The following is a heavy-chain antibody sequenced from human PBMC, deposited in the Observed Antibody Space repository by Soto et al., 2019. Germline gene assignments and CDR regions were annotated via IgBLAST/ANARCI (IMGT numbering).Heavy chain of an antibody. CDR1: GGTFSSYA. D-gene: IGHD3-9*01. V-gene: IGHV1-69*01. Sequence: QVQLVQSGAEVKKPGSSVKVSCKASGGTFSSYAISWVRQAPGQGLEWMGGIIPIFGTANYAQKFQGRVTITADESTSTAYMELSSLRSEDTAVYYCARGPYDILTGYCFWNWFDPWGQGTLVTVSS. CDR2: IIPIFGTA. J-gene: IGHJ5*02. CDR3: ARGPYDILTGYCFWNWFDP.